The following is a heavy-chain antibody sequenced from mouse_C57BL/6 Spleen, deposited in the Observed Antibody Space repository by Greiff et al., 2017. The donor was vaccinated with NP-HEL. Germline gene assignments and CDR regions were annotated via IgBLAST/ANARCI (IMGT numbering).Heavy chain of an antibody. CDR2: IDPETGGT. Sequence: QVQLQQSGAELVRPGASVTLSCKASGYTFTDYEMHWVKQTPVHGLEWIGAIDPETGGTAYNQKFKGKAILTADKSSSTAYMELRSLTSEDSAVYYCTREMVTTRAWFAYWGQGTLVTVSA. CDR3: TREMVTTRAWFAY. V-gene: IGHV1-15*01. CDR1: GYTFTDYE. D-gene: IGHD2-2*01. J-gene: IGHJ3*01.